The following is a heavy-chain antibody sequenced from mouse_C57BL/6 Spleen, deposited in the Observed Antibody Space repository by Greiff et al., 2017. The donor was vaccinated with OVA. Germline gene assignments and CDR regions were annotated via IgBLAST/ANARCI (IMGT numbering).Heavy chain of an antibody. V-gene: IGHV2-9-1*01. CDR1: GFSLTSYA. Sequence: VQLVESGPGLVAPSQSLSITCTVSGFSLTSYAISWVRQPPGKGLEWLGVIWSGGGTTYNSALKSRLSISKDNSKSQVFLKMNSLQTDDTARYYYARNNWSSYRSWFAYWGKGTLVTVSA. CDR2: IWSGGGT. J-gene: IGHJ3*01. D-gene: IGHD1-1*01. CDR3: ARNNWSSYRSWFAY.